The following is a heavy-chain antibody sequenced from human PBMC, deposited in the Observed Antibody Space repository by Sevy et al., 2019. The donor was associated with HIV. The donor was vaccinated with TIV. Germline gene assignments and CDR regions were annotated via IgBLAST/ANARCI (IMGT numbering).Heavy chain of an antibody. CDR1: GFTFSSYA. Sequence: GGSLRLSCAASGFTFSSYAMSWVRQAPGKGLEWVSAISGSGGSTYYADSVKGRFTISRDNSKNTLYLQMNSLRADDTAVYYCAKSVDIVATKTPRGRSALGAYYFDYWGQGTLVTVSS. CDR2: ISGSGGST. V-gene: IGHV3-23*01. J-gene: IGHJ4*02. CDR3: AKSVDIVATKTPRGRSALGAYYFDY. D-gene: IGHD5-12*01.